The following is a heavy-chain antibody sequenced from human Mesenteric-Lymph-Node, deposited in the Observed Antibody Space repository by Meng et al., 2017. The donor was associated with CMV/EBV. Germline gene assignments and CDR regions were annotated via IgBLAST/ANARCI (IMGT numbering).Heavy chain of an antibody. CDR2: IYYSGNT. Sequence: LRLSCTVSGDSITSGGYYWSWIRQHPGKGPEWIGHIYYSGNTSYNPSLKSRLTISMDTSKNQFSLKLNSVTAADTAVYYCARGVTMFGVLIMEYYFGMDVWGQGTTVTVSS. D-gene: IGHD3-3*01. CDR1: GDSITSGGYY. J-gene: IGHJ6*02. CDR3: ARGVTMFGVLIMEYYFGMDV. V-gene: IGHV4-31*03.